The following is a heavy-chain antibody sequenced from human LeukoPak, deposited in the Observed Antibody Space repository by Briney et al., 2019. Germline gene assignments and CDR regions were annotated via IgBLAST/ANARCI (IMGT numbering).Heavy chain of an antibody. J-gene: IGHJ4*02. V-gene: IGHV3-64*01. CDR2: ISSHGGST. Sequence: GGSLRLSCAASGFTFSSYAMHWVRQAPGKGLEYVSAISSHGGSTYYANSVKGRFTISRDNSKNTLYLQMGSLRAEDMAVYYCARENGYSYGYDYWGQGTLVTVSS. CDR3: ARENGYSYGYDY. D-gene: IGHD5-18*01. CDR1: GFTFSSYA.